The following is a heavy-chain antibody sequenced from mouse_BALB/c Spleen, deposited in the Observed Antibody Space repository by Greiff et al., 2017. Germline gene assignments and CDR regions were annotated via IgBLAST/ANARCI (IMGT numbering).Heavy chain of an antibody. CDR3: ARSMITTHMDY. J-gene: IGHJ4*01. Sequence: QVQLQQSGAELARPGASVKMSCKASGYTFTSYTMHWVKQRPGQGLEWIGYINPSSGYTNYNQKFKDKATLTADKSSSTAYMQLSSLTSEDSAVYYCARSMITTHMDYWGQGTSVTVSS. CDR1: GYTFTSYT. D-gene: IGHD2-4*01. V-gene: IGHV1-4*01. CDR2: INPSSGYT.